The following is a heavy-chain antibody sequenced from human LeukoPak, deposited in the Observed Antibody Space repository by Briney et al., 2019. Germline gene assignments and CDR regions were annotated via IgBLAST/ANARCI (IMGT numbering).Heavy chain of an antibody. J-gene: IGHJ4*02. D-gene: IGHD6-19*01. CDR1: GYTFTNND. V-gene: IGHV1-8*01. CDR3: TRGRAAGD. Sequence: ASVKVSCKASGYTFTNNDINWVRQATGQGIEWMGWVSPDSGDTGYAPNFRGRATMTTDTSINTAYMELTSLTSEDTAIYYCTRGRAAGDWGQGTLVTVSS. CDR2: VSPDSGDT.